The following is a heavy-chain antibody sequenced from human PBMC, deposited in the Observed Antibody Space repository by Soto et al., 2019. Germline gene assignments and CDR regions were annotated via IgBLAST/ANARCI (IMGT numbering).Heavy chain of an antibody. J-gene: IGHJ6*02. D-gene: IGHD2-2*01. CDR1: GGTFSRYS. CDR3: AREDRDRETGLVPAAIDGMDV. V-gene: IGHV1-69*13. CDR2: IIPIFGIP. Sequence: SVNVSCKASGGTFSRYSITWVRQAPGHGLEWIGRIIPIFGIPSYAQKFQGRVTITADESTSTAYMELSSLRSDDTAVYYCAREDRDRETGLVPAAIDGMDVWGQGTTVTVSS.